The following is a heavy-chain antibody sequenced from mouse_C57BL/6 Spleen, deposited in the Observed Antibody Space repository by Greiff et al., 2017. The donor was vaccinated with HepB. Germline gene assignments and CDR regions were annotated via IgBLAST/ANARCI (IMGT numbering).Heavy chain of an antibody. CDR1: GYTFTEYT. V-gene: IGHV1-62-2*01. Sequence: VQLQESGAELVKPGASVKLSCKASGYTFTEYTIHWVKQRSGQGLEWIGWFYPGSGSIKYNEKFKDKATLTADKSSSTVYMELSRLTSEDSAVYFCARHGRGAIYYDYDYYAMDYWDQGTSVTVSS. CDR2: FYPGSGSI. D-gene: IGHD2-4*01. CDR3: ARHGRGAIYYDYDYYAMDY. J-gene: IGHJ4*01.